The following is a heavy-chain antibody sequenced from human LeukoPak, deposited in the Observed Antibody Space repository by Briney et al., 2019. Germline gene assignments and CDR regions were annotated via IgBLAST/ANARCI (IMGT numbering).Heavy chain of an antibody. CDR3: ARAGPRYYDY. CDR2: ISSNGGST. Sequence: GGSLRLSCAASGFTFSSYAMHWVRQAPGKGLEYVSAISSNGGSTYYANSVKGRFTISRDNPKNTLYLQMGSLRAEDMAVYYCARAGPRYYDYWGQGTLVTVSS. J-gene: IGHJ4*02. CDR1: GFTFSSYA. D-gene: IGHD3-10*01. V-gene: IGHV3-64*01.